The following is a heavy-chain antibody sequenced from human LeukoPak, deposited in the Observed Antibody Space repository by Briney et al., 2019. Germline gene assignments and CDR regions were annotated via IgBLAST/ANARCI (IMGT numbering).Heavy chain of an antibody. J-gene: IGHJ4*02. CDR2: IKSKIDGGTT. Sequence: GGSLRLSCAASGFTFSHAYMSWVRQASGKGLEWVGRIKSKIDGGTTDYSAPVKGRFTISRDDSRNTLYLQMNSLKTDDTAVYYCTTDAGYSSRWYNYWGQGTLVTVSS. D-gene: IGHD6-13*01. CDR3: TTDAGYSSRWYNY. V-gene: IGHV3-15*01. CDR1: GFTFSHAY.